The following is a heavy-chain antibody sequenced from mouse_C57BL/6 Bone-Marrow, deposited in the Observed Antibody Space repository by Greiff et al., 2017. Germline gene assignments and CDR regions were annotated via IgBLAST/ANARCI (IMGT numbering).Heavy chain of an antibody. CDR1: GYTFTSYW. Sequence: QVQLQQPGAELVMPGASVKLSCKASGYTFTSYWMHWVKQRPGQGLEWIGEIDPSDSYTNYNQKFKGKSTLTVDKSSSTAYMQLSSLTSEDSAVYYCASYYGLDYGGQGTTLTVSS. D-gene: IGHD1-1*01. CDR3: ASYYGLDY. V-gene: IGHV1-69*01. J-gene: IGHJ2*01. CDR2: IDPSDSYT.